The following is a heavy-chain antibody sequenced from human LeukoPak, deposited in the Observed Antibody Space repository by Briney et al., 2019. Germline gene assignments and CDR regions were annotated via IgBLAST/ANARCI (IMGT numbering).Heavy chain of an antibody. V-gene: IGHV3-48*03. D-gene: IGHD5-18*01. CDR2: ISSSGSTR. Sequence: GGSLRLSCAASGFTYNSYDMNWVPQARGKGREWVSYISSSGSTRYYADSVQGRFTISRDNSKNTVYLQMNSLRAEDTAVYYCAREWDTGMSVDYWGQGTLVTVSS. CDR3: AREWDTGMSVDY. J-gene: IGHJ4*02. CDR1: GFTYNSYD.